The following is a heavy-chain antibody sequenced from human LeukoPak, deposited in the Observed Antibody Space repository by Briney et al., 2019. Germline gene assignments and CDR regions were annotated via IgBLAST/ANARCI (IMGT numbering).Heavy chain of an antibody. CDR3: ARERVGFYSGYDWDFDY. D-gene: IGHD5-12*01. J-gene: IGHJ4*02. V-gene: IGHV4-38-2*02. CDR1: GYSLSSGYY. CDR2: IYHSGST. Sequence: PSETLSLTCTVSGYSLSSGYYWGWIRQPPGKGLEWIGSIYHSGSTYYNPSLKSRVTISVDTSKNQFSLKLSSVTAADTAVYYCARERVGFYSGYDWDFDYWGQGTLVTVSS.